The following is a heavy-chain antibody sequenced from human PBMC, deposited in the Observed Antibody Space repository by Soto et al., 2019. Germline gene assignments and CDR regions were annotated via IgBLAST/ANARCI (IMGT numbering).Heavy chain of an antibody. J-gene: IGHJ6*02. V-gene: IGHV3-7*01. CDR3: ARDPSIVLVPAATYYYYYYGMDV. D-gene: IGHD2-2*01. Sequence: QAPGKGLEWVANIKQDGSEKYYVDSVKGRFTISRDNAKNSLYLQMNSLRAEDTAVYYCARDPSIVLVPAATYYYYYYGMDVWGQGKTVTVS. CDR2: IKQDGSEK.